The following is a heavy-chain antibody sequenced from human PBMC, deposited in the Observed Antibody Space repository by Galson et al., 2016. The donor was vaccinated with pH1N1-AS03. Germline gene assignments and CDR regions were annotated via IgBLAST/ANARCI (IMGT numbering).Heavy chain of an antibody. CDR3: AKNSDRDFWSGYHPTSICDY. CDR1: GFTFRDFT. V-gene: IGHV3-21*01. Sequence: SLRLSCAASGFTFRDFTMNWVRQAPGKGLEWLSCISGDIGDIYYADSMKGRFTISRDNIKNSVFLQMNSLRADDTAVYYCAKNSDRDFWSGYHPTSICDYWGQGTLVTVSP. J-gene: IGHJ4*02. CDR2: ISGDIGDI. D-gene: IGHD3-3*01.